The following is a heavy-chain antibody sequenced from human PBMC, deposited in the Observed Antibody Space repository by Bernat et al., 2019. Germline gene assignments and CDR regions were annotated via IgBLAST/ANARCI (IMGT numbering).Heavy chain of an antibody. J-gene: IGHJ4*02. CDR3: ADGVDTSLVRPSYFHY. CDR2: FYSNSET. Sequence: EVQLVESGGGLVQPGGSLRLSCAASGITVSSNCMSWVRQAPGRGLEWVSAFYSNSETHYADSGKGRFTISRDNPKNTLYLQMNSLRTEDTAAYYCADGVDTSLVRPSYFHYWGQGTLVTVSS. V-gene: IGHV3-66*01. D-gene: IGHD5-18*01. CDR1: GITVSSNC.